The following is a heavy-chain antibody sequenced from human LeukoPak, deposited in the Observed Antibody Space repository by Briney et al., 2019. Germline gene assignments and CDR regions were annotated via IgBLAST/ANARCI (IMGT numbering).Heavy chain of an antibody. D-gene: IGHD3-22*01. J-gene: IGHJ4*02. CDR1: GGSFSGYY. Sequence: SETLSLTCAVYGGSFSGYYWSWIRQPPGKGLEWIGEINHSGSTNYNPSLKSRVTISVDTSKNQFSLKLSSVTAADTAVYYCARGGLYDSSGYYVSSGDHWGQGTLVTVSS. V-gene: IGHV4-34*01. CDR2: INHSGST. CDR3: ARGGLYDSSGYYVSSGDH.